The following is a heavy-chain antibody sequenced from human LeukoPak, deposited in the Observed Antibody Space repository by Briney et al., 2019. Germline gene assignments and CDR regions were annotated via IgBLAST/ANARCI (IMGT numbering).Heavy chain of an antibody. CDR2: IYYSGST. D-gene: IGHD3-9*01. CDR3: ARQRTYYDILSTKFDY. J-gene: IGHJ4*02. CDR1: GGSISSSSYY. Sequence: SETLSLTCTVSGGSISSSSYYWGWIRQPPGKGLEWIGSIYYSGSTYYNPSLKSRVTISVDTPKNQFSLKLSSVTAADTAVYYCARQRTYYDILSTKFDYWGQGTLVTVSS. V-gene: IGHV4-39*01.